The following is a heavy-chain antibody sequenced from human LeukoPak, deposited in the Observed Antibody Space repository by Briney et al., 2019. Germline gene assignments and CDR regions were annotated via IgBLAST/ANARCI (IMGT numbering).Heavy chain of an antibody. D-gene: IGHD2-2*01. CDR3: ARICSSTDCLIPD. V-gene: IGHV3-74*01. J-gene: IGHJ4*02. CDR2: INSDASDT. CDR1: GFTFSRHW. Sequence: QPGGSLRLSCAASGFTFSRHWMHWVRQAPVKGLVWISRINSDASDTNYADFVKGRFTISRDNAKNTVYLQINSLRDEDTAVYYCARICSSTDCLIPDWGQGTLVTVSS.